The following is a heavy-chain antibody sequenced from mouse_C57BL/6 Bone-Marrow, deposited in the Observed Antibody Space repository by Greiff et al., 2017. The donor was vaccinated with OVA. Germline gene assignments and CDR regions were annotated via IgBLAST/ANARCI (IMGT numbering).Heavy chain of an antibody. D-gene: IGHD2-4*01. CDR2: IDPSDSYT. CDR1: GYTFTSYW. CDR3: ASEEDYGRFAY. J-gene: IGHJ3*01. V-gene: IGHV1-59*01. Sequence: VQLQQPGAELVRPGTSVKLSCKASGYTFTSYWMHWVKQRPGQGLEWIGVIDPSDSYTNYNQKFKGKATLTVDTSSSKAYMQLSSLPSEDSAVYYCASEEDYGRFAYWGKGTLVTVSA.